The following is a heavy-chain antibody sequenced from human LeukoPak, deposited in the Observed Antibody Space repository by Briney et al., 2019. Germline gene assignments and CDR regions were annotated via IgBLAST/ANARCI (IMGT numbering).Heavy chain of an antibody. Sequence: GGSLRLSCAASGFTFSSYAMHWVRQAPGKGLEYVSAISSNGGSTYYADSVKGRFTISRDNSKNTLYLQMSSLRAEDTAVYYCVKGGRGYSYGPPMGYWGQGTLVTVSS. J-gene: IGHJ4*02. V-gene: IGHV3-64D*06. D-gene: IGHD5-18*01. CDR1: GFTFSSYA. CDR3: VKGGRGYSYGPPMGY. CDR2: ISSNGGST.